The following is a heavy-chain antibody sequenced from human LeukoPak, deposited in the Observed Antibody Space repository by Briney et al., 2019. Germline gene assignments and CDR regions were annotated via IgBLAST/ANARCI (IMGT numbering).Heavy chain of an antibody. CDR2: ISYDGRRK. CDR3: ARDNSGYDHASDM. J-gene: IGHJ3*02. D-gene: IGHD5-12*01. V-gene: IGHV3-30*04. CDR1: GFTFSTYT. Sequence: PGGSLRLSCTVSGFTFSTYTMHWVRQAPGKGLEWVALISYDGRRKYYADFVRGRFTISRDNSKNTHYLQMNSLRAEDTAVYYCARDNSGYDHASDMWGQGTKVTVSS.